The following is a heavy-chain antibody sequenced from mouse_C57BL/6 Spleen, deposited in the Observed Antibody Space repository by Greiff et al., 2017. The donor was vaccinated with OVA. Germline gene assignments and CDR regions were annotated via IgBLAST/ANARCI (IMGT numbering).Heavy chain of an antibody. J-gene: IGHJ2*01. CDR3: ARGGGGRRGGPDY. Sequence: QVQLQQPGAELVKPGASVKLSCKASGYTFTSYWMQWVKQRPGQGLEWIGEIDPSDSYTNYNQKFKGKATLTVDTSSSTAYMQLSSLTSADSAVEYCARGGGGRRGGPDYWGQGTTLTVSS. D-gene: IGHD2-12*01. V-gene: IGHV1-50*01. CDR1: GYTFTSYW. CDR2: IDPSDSYT.